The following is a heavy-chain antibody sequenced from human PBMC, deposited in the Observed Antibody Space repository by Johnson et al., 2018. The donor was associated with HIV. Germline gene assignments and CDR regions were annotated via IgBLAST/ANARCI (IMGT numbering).Heavy chain of an antibody. CDR3: ARRGDSSSWFACDS. CDR2: IKQDGSEK. D-gene: IGHD6-13*01. CDR1: GFTFSSYG. V-gene: IGHV3-7*05. Sequence: VQLVESGGGVVQPGGSLRLSCAASGFTFSSYGMHWVRQAPGKGLEWVANIKQDGSEKYYVDSVKGRFTISRDNAKNSLYRQMNSLRAEDTAVYYCARRGDSSSWFACDSWGQGTMVTVSS. J-gene: IGHJ3*02.